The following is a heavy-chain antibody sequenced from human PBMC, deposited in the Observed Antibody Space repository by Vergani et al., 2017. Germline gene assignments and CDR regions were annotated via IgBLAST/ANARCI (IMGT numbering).Heavy chain of an antibody. CDR1: GFTFDDYA. V-gene: IGHV3-9*01. D-gene: IGHD5-18*01. CDR2: ISWNSGSI. CDR3: AKDMRDVDTAMVIDY. Sequence: EVQLVESGGGLVQPGRSLRLSCAASGFTFDDYAMHWVRQAPGKGLEWVSGISWNSGSIGYADSVKGRFTISRDNANNSLYLQMNSLRAEDTALYYCAKDMRDVDTAMVIDYWGQGTLVTVSS. J-gene: IGHJ4*02.